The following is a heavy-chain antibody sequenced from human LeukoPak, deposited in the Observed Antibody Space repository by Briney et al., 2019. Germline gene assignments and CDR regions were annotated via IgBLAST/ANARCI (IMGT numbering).Heavy chain of an antibody. J-gene: IGHJ6*02. V-gene: IGHV3-23*01. D-gene: IGHD2-15*01. Sequence: PGGSLRLSCATSGFSFSSYAMNWVRQAPGKGLEWVSGISGSGGTTYSADSVRGRFTISRDNSKNILHLQMSSLRVEDAAIYYCARDLYSSYSMDVWGLGTTVTISS. CDR1: GFSFSSYA. CDR3: ARDLYSSYSMDV. CDR2: ISGSGGTT.